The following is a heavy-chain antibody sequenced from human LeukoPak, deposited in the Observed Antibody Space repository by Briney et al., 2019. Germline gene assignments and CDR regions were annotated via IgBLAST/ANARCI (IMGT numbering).Heavy chain of an antibody. Sequence: PSETLSLTCAVYGGSFSGYYWSWIRQPPGKGLEWIGEINHSGSTNYNPSLKSRVTISVDTSKNQFSLKLSSVTAADTAVYYCARWTAVAGPGGYWGQGTLVTVSS. J-gene: IGHJ4*02. CDR1: GGSFSGYY. V-gene: IGHV4-34*01. D-gene: IGHD6-19*01. CDR2: INHSGST. CDR3: ARWTAVAGPGGY.